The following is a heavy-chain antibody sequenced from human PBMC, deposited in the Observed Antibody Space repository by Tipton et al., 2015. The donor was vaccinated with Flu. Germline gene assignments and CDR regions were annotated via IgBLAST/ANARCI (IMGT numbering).Heavy chain of an antibody. V-gene: IGHV4-38-2*02. Sequence: TLSLTCTVSGDSMRSDYFWAWIRQAPGKGLEWIGNIHYSGSPHYNPSLKSRVTITVDTSKNQYSLRRTSVTAADTAVYYCGRAEMGYGHGYWGQGTLVTVSS. J-gene: IGHJ4*02. CDR1: GDSMRSDYF. D-gene: IGHD5-18*01. CDR3: GRAEMGYGHGY. CDR2: IHYSGSP.